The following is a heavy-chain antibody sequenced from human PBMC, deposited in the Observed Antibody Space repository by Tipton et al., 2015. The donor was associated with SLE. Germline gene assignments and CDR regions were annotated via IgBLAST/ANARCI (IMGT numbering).Heavy chain of an antibody. D-gene: IGHD6-19*01. CDR3: ARGSYSSGWEIDS. CDR1: GGSIDFYY. J-gene: IGHJ4*02. CDR2: IYYSGST. V-gene: IGHV4-59*01. Sequence: TLSLTCTVSGGSIDFYYWSWIRQPPGKGLEWIGYIYYSGSTNYNPSLRSRVVMSVDTPKNQFSLKLTSVTAADTAFYYCARGSYSSGWEIDSLGQGTLVTVSS.